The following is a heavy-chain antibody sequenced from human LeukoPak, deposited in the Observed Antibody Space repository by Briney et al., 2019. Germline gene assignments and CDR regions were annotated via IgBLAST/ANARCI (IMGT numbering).Heavy chain of an antibody. CDR1: GGSFSGYY. D-gene: IGHD2-15*01. CDR2: INHSGST. J-gene: IGHJ6*02. V-gene: IGHV4-34*09. Sequence: SETLSLTCAVYGGSFSGYYWSWIRQPPGKGLEWIGEINHSGSTYYNPSLKSRVTISVDTSKNQFSLKLSSVTAADTAVYYCARDVGTLLRGMDVWGQGTTVTVSS. CDR3: ARDVGTLLRGMDV.